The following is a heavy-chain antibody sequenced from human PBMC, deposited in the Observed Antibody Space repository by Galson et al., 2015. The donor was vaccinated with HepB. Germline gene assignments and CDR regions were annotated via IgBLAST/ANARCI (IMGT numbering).Heavy chain of an antibody. Sequence: SLRLSCAASGLTVSSNYMSWVRQAPGEGLEWVSVLYSDGSTYYTDSVKGRFTISRDNSKNTLYLQMDSLRAEDTAVYYCARVGRYCTSTSCYTLEYQHWGQGTLVTVSS. CDR3: ARVGRYCTSTSCYTLEYQH. CDR2: LYSDGST. D-gene: IGHD2-2*02. CDR1: GLTVSSNY. J-gene: IGHJ1*01. V-gene: IGHV3-53*01.